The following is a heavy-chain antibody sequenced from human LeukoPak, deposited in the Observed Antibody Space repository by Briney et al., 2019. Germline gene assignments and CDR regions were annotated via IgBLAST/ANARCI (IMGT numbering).Heavy chain of an antibody. J-gene: IGHJ4*02. CDR2: FSGSGGTT. D-gene: IGHD6-19*01. Sequence: HPGGSLRLSCAASGFTFSSYAMSWVRQAPGKGLEWVSAFSGSGGTTYYADSVKGRFTISRDNAKNSLYLQMNSLRAEDTAVYYCARDGQYSSGWDGNGYFDYWGQGTLVTVSS. CDR1: GFTFSSYA. V-gene: IGHV3-23*01. CDR3: ARDGQYSSGWDGNGYFDY.